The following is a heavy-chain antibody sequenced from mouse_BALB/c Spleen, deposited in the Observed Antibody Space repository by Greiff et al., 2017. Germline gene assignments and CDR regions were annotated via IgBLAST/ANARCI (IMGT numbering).Heavy chain of an antibody. CDR3: ARGGGTLFAY. CDR1: GYSITSDYA. Sequence: VQLQQSGPGLVKPSQSLSLTCTVTGYSITSDYAWNWIRQFPGNKLEWMGYISYSGSTSYNPSLKSRISITRDTSKNQFFLQLNSVTTEDTATYYCARGGGTLFAYWGQGTLVTVSA. D-gene: IGHD1-1*02. V-gene: IGHV3-2*02. CDR2: ISYSGST. J-gene: IGHJ3*01.